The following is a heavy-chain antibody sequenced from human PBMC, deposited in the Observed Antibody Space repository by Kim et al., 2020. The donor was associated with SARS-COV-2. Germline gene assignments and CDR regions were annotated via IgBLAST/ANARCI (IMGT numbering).Heavy chain of an antibody. V-gene: IGHV3-73*01. CDR2: IRNKANNYAT. CDR3: TREGST. Sequence: GGSLRLSCAASGFTFSGSAMHWVRQASGKGLEWVGRIRNKANNYATAYGTSVKGRFTISRDDSKNTAYLQMNGLKTEDTAVYYCTREGSTWGQGTRVTVSS. J-gene: IGHJ5*02. CDR1: GFTFSGSA. D-gene: IGHD6-13*01.